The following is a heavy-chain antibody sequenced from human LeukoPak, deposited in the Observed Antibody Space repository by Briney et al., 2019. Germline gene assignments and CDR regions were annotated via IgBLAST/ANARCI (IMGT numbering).Heavy chain of an antibody. Sequence: SETLSLTCAVSGGSISSYYWSWIRQPAGKGLEWIGRIYTSGSTNYNPSLKSRVTISVDTSKNQFSLKLSSVTAADTAVYYCASTTVTTGRTWEPYFDYWGQGTLVTVSS. J-gene: IGHJ4*02. V-gene: IGHV4-4*07. D-gene: IGHD4-11*01. CDR2: IYTSGST. CDR1: GGSISSYY. CDR3: ASTTVTTGRTWEPYFDY.